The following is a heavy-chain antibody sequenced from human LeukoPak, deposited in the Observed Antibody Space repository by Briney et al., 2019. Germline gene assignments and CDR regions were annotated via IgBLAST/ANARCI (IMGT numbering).Heavy chain of an antibody. CDR2: ISGSGDAT. J-gene: IGHJ4*02. D-gene: IGHD1-26*01. CDR1: GFTFSTCA. Sequence: GGSLRLSCAASGFTFSTCAMSWVRQAPGKGLEWVSGISGSGDATYYADSVKGRFTISRDNSKNTLYLQMNSLRAEDAAVYYCAKGGIVGTSGLLDYWGQGTLVTVSS. CDR3: AKGGIVGTSGLLDY. V-gene: IGHV3-23*01.